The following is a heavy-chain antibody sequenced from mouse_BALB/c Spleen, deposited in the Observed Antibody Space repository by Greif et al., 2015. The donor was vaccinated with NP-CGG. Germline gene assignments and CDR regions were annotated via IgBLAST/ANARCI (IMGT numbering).Heavy chain of an antibody. Sequence: VQLQQSGAELAKPGASVKMSCKASGYTFTSYWMHWVKQRPGQGLEWIGYINPSTGYTEYNLKFKDKATLTADKSSSTAYMQLSSLTSEDSAVYYCATTVVATFAYWGQGTLVTVSA. V-gene: IGHV1-7*01. CDR2: INPSTGYT. CDR3: ATTVVATFAY. D-gene: IGHD1-1*01. J-gene: IGHJ3*01. CDR1: GYTFTSYW.